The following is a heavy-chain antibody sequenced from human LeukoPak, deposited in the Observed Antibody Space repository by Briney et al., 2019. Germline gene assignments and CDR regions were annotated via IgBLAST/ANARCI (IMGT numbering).Heavy chain of an antibody. Sequence: SETLSLTCTVSGGSISSSSYYWGWIRQPPGKGLEWIGSIYYSGSTYYNPSLKSRVTISVDTPKNQFSLKLSSVTAADTAVYYCARHGDTAMVIGYGMDVWGQGTTVTVSS. V-gene: IGHV4-39*01. J-gene: IGHJ6*02. CDR1: GGSISSSSYY. CDR2: IYYSGST. CDR3: ARHGDTAMVIGYGMDV. D-gene: IGHD5-18*01.